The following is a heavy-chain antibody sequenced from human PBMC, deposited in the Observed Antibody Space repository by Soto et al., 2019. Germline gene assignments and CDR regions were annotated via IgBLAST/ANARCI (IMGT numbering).Heavy chain of an antibody. D-gene: IGHD3-10*01. CDR2: ISSSSSYI. CDR3: ARVWFGEQSYYYYYYGMDV. V-gene: IGHV3-21*01. CDR1: GFTFSSYS. Sequence: GGSLRLSCAASGFTFSSYSMNWVRQAPGKGLERVSSISSSSSYIYYADSVKGRFTISRDNAKNSLYLQMNSLRAEDTAVYYCARVWFGEQSYYYYYYGMDVWGQGTTVTVSS. J-gene: IGHJ6*02.